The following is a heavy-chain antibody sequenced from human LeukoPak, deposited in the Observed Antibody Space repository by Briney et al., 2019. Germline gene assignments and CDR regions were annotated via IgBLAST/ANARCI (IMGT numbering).Heavy chain of an antibody. CDR1: GFTFSSYG. Sequence: PGRSLRLSCAASGFTFSSYGMHWVRQAPGKGLEWVVVISYDGSNKYYADSVKGRFTISRDNSKNTLYLQMNSLRAEDTAVYYCAKDFSSDGYNFPYYFDYWGQGTLVTVSS. V-gene: IGHV3-30*18. CDR2: ISYDGSNK. CDR3: AKDFSSDGYNFPYYFDY. J-gene: IGHJ4*02. D-gene: IGHD5-24*01.